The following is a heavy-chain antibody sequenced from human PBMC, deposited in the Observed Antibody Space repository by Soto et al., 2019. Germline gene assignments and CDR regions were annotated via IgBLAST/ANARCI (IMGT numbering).Heavy chain of an antibody. V-gene: IGHV3-21*01. D-gene: IGHD2-21*01. J-gene: IGHJ4*02. CDR3: ARGGPGDGYFY. Sequence: GGSLRLSCAASGFTFSSYSMNWVRQAPGKGLEWVSSISSSSYIYYADSVKGRFTISRDNAKNSLYLQMNSLRAEDTAVYYCARGGPGDGYFYWGQGTLVTVSS. CDR2: ISSSSYI. CDR1: GFTFSSYS.